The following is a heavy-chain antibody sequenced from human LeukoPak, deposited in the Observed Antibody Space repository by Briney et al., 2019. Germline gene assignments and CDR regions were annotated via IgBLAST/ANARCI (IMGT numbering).Heavy chain of an antibody. CDR3: AAYSSSWYPAEVDY. CDR1: GFTFSSYG. D-gene: IGHD6-13*01. J-gene: IGHJ4*02. Sequence: GGSLRLSCAASGFTFSSYGMHWVRQAPGKGLEWVAFIRYDGSNKYYADSVKGRFTISGDNSKNTLYLQMNSLRAEDTAVYYCAAYSSSWYPAEVDYWGQGTLVTVSS. V-gene: IGHV3-30*02. CDR2: IRYDGSNK.